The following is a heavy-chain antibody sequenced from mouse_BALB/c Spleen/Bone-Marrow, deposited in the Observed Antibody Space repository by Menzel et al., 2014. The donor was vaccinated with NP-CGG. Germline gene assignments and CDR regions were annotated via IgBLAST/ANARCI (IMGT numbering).Heavy chain of an antibody. J-gene: IGHJ2*02. CDR2: IYPGSGST. CDR3: TDLYVAY. D-gene: IGHD1-1*01. Sequence: LQQPGSELVRPGASVKLSCKASGYTFTSYWMHWVKQRPGQGLEWIGNIYPGSGSTNYDEKFKSKATLTVDTSSSTAYMQLSSLNDEASAVYYSTDLYVAYWGQGTSRPVAA. CDR1: GYTFTSYW. V-gene: IGHV1S22*01.